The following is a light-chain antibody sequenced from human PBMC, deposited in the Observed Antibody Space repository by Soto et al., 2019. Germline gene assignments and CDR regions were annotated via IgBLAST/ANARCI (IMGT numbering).Light chain of an antibody. CDR1: QSVSSSY. V-gene: IGKV3-20*01. CDR3: QQYGSSYPWT. CDR2: GAS. J-gene: IGKJ1*01. Sequence: SVLTQSPGTLSLSPGERATLSCRASQSVSSSYLAWYQQKPGQAPRLLIYGASSRATGIPDRFSGSGSGTDFTLTIRRLEPEDFAVYYCQQYGSSYPWTFGQGTKVDIK.